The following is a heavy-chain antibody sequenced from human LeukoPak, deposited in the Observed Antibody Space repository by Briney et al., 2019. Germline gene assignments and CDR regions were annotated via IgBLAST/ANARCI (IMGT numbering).Heavy chain of an antibody. CDR2: IKQDGSEK. CDR1: GFTFSSYW. V-gene: IGHV3-7*01. CDR3: AREYVLRFSEWQLTLDLHYFDY. D-gene: IGHD3-3*01. J-gene: IGHJ4*02. Sequence: GGSLRLSCAASGFTFSSYWMSWVRQAPGKGLEWVANIKQDGSEKYYVDSVKGRFTTSRDNAKNSLYLQMNSLRAEDTAVYYCAREYVLRFSEWQLTLDLHYFDYWGQGTLVTVSS.